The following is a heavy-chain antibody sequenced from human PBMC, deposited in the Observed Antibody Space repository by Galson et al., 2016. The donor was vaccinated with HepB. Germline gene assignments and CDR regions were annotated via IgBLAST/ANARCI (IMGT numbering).Heavy chain of an antibody. Sequence: QSGAEVKKTGESLKISCKASGYTFTNYWIGWVRQLPGKGLEWMGIIYPGDSDTRSSPSFQGQVTMSADTSITTAYLQWSSLKASDTAMYYCARRERGCSGGSCIPYYFDSWGQGTLVTVSS. D-gene: IGHD2-15*01. CDR2: IYPGDSDT. CDR3: ARRERGCSGGSCIPYYFDS. J-gene: IGHJ4*02. CDR1: GYTFTNYW. V-gene: IGHV5-51*01.